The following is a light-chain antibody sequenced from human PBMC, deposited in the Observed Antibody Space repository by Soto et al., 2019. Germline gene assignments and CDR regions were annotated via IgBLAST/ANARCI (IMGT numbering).Light chain of an antibody. V-gene: IGKV1-39*01. CDR1: QSINSF. CDR2: AAS. CDR3: QQSYSTPPT. J-gene: IGKJ1*01. Sequence: DIQMTQSPSSLSASVGDRVTITCRASQSINSFLNWYQQKPGKAPKLLIYAASSLQSGVPSRFSGSGSETDFTLTISSLQPEDFATYYCQQSYSTPPTFGQGTKVDIK.